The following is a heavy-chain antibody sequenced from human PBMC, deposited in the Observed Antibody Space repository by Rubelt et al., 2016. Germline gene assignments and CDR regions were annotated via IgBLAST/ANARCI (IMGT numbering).Heavy chain of an antibody. CDR3: ARPTGASSASGSFLV. CDR2: FFHDGST. CDR1: GYSINNGYY. Sequence: QVQLQESGPGLVKPSETLSLTCTVSGYSINNGYYWGWIRQPPGKGLEWIASFFHDGSTKYNPSLKSRVTMLKVGSRTRFSINLSSVTASDTAVDYCARPTGASSASGSFLVWGQGTLVTVSS. V-gene: IGHV4-38-2*02. D-gene: IGHD3-10*01. J-gene: IGHJ4*02.